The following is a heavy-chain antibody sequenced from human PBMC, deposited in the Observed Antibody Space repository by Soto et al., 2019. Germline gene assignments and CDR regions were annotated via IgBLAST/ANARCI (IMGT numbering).Heavy chain of an antibody. Sequence: GGSLRLSCAGSGFTFINTGMSWVRQAPGQGLEWVSAITGNGDTTYYADSVKGRFTISRDNSKSTLYLQMNSLRAEDTAVYYCAKDRGYCSSTSCYFWAPQPPILDYWGQGTLVTVSS. CDR3: AKDRGYCSSTSCYFWAPQPPILDY. CDR2: ITGNGDTT. V-gene: IGHV3-23*01. CDR1: GFTFINTG. J-gene: IGHJ4*02. D-gene: IGHD2-2*01.